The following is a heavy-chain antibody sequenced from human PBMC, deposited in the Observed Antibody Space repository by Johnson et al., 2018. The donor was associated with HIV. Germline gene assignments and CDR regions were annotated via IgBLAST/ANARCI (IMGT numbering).Heavy chain of an antibody. D-gene: IGHD6-13*01. J-gene: IGHJ3*02. V-gene: IGHV3-20*04. CDR3: ARDGTSRGGAFDI. Sequence: VPLVESGGGVVQPGRSLRLSCAASGFTFDDYGMTWVRQAPGKGLEWVSGINWNGGSTGSVDSVKGRFTISRDNAKNSLYLQMNSLRAEDTAVYYCARDGTSRGGAFDIWGQGTMVTVSS. CDR1: GFTFDDYG. CDR2: INWNGGST.